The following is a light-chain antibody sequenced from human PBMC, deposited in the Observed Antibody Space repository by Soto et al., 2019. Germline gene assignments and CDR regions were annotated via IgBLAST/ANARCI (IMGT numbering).Light chain of an antibody. CDR2: DAS. J-gene: IGKJ4*01. CDR1: QSISSY. Sequence: EVVLTHSPATLSLSPGESATLSCRASQSISSYLGWYQQKPGQAPRLLIYDASNRATGIPARFSGGGSGTDFTLTISSLEPEDFAVYYCQHRSNWPLTFGGGTKVDI. CDR3: QHRSNWPLT. V-gene: IGKV3-11*01.